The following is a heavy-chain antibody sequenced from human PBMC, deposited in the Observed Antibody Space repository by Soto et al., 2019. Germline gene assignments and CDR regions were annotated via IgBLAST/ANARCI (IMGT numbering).Heavy chain of an antibody. CDR2: IGTAGDP. J-gene: IGHJ6*02. V-gene: IGHV3-13*05. CDR1: GFTFSSYD. D-gene: IGHD6-6*01. CDR3: ARGRSSSSFLDYSGMDV. Sequence: GGSLRLSCAASGFTFSSYDMHWVRQATGKGLEWVSAIGTAGDPYYPGSVKGRFTISRENAKNSLYLQMNSLRAGDTAVYYCARGRSSSSFLDYSGMDVWGQGTTVTVSS.